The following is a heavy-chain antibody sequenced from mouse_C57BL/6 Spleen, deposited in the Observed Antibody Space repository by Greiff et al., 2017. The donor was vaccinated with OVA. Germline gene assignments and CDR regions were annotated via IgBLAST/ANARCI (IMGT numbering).Heavy chain of an antibody. CDR2: ISDGGSYT. CDR1: GFTFSSYA. J-gene: IGHJ3*01. Sequence: EVQRVESGGGLVKPGGSLKLSCAASGFTFSSYAMSWVRQTPEKRLEWVATISDGGSYTYYPDNVKGRFTISKDNAKNNLYLQMSHLKSEDTAMYYCARVLTGGFAYWGQGTLVTVSA. CDR3: ARVLTGGFAY. D-gene: IGHD4-1*01. V-gene: IGHV5-4*01.